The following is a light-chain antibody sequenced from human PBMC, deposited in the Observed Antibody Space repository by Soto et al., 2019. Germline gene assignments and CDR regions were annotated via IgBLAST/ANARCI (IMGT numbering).Light chain of an antibody. CDR3: QHLNGYPGYI. Sequence: DIQLTQSPSFLSASVGDRVTITCRASQVISSYLAWYQQKPGKAPKLLIYAASTLQSGVPSRFSGRGSGTEFTLTISSLQPEDLATYYCQHLNGYPGYILGQGTKLEIK. CDR2: AAS. V-gene: IGKV1-9*01. CDR1: QVISSY. J-gene: IGKJ2*01.